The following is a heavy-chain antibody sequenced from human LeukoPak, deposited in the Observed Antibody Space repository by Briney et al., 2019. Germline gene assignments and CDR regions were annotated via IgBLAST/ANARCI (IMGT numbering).Heavy chain of an antibody. CDR3: TRVVPAARRPYFGAVADDFDY. V-gene: IGHV3-49*03. CDR2: IRSKAYGGTT. Sequence: PGGSLRLSCTASGFTFGDYAMSWFRQAPGKGLEWVGFIRSKAYGGTTEYAASVKGRFTISRDDSKSIAYLQMNSLKTEDTAVYYCTRVVPAARRPYFGAVADDFDYWGQGTLVTVSS. D-gene: IGHD2-2*01. CDR1: GFTFGDYA. J-gene: IGHJ4*02.